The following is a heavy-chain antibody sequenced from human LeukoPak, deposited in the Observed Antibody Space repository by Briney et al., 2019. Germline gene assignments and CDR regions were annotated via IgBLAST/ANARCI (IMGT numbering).Heavy chain of an antibody. CDR2: IYYSGNT. V-gene: IGHV4-59*01. CDR3: ARGKGYYYDSSGTLTMWFDP. D-gene: IGHD3-22*01. Sequence: SETLSLTCTVSGDSISSFYWSWIRQPPRKGLEWIGYIYYSGNTKYNPSLKSRVTISVDTSKNQFSLNLTSATAADTAVYYCARGKGYYYDSSGTLTMWFDPWGQGTLVTVSS. CDR1: GDSISSFY. J-gene: IGHJ5*02.